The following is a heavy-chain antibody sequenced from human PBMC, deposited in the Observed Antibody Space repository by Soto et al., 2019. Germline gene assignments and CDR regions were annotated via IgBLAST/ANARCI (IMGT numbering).Heavy chain of an antibody. CDR1: GFTFSSYS. D-gene: IGHD3-22*01. V-gene: IGHV3-21*01. CDR3: ARASYDSRGYFDY. J-gene: IGHJ4*02. Sequence: PGGSLRLSCAASGFTFSSYSMNWVRQAPGKGLEWVSSISSSSSYIYYADSVKGRFTISRDNAKNSLYLQMNSLRAEDTAVYYCARASYDSRGYFDYWGQGTLVTVSS. CDR2: ISSSSSYI.